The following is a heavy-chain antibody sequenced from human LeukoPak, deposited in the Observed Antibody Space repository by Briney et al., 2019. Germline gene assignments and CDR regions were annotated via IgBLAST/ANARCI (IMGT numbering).Heavy chain of an antibody. J-gene: IGHJ5*02. CDR1: GFTFSDYY. CDR2: ISSSSNNI. Sequence: LGGSLRLSCAASGFTFSDYYTTWIRQAPGKGLEWVSYISSSSNNIHYANSVRGRFTISRDNAKNSVYLQMNSLRAEDTAIYYCARAAGWFDPWGQGTLVTVSS. V-gene: IGHV3-11*01. CDR3: ARAAGWFDP.